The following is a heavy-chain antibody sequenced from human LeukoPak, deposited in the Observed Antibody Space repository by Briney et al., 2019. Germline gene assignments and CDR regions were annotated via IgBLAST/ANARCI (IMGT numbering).Heavy chain of an antibody. CDR1: GGTFSSYA. D-gene: IGHD3-22*01. CDR3: ARIDTYYYDSSGYHTQYYFDY. J-gene: IGHJ4*02. CDR2: IIPILGIA. Sequence: GASVKVPCKASGGTFSSYAISWVRQAPGQGLEWMGRIIPILGIANYAQKLQGRVTMTTDTSTSTAYMELRSLRSDDTAVYYCARIDTYYYDSSGYHTQYYFDYWGQGTLVTVSS. V-gene: IGHV1-69*04.